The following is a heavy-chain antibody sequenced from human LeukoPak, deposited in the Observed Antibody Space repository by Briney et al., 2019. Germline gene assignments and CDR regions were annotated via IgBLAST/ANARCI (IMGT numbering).Heavy chain of an antibody. Sequence: ASVKVSCKASGYTFTSYGITWVRQAPGQGLEWMGWISAYNGNTNYAQKLQGRVTMTTDTSTSTAYMELRSLRSDDTAVYYCARDIAVAGTIWFDPWGQGTLVTVSS. CDR2: ISAYNGNT. D-gene: IGHD6-19*01. V-gene: IGHV1-18*04. J-gene: IGHJ5*02. CDR3: ARDIAVAGTIWFDP. CDR1: GYTFTSYG.